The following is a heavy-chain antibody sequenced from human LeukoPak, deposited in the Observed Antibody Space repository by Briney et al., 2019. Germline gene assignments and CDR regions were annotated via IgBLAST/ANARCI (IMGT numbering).Heavy chain of an antibody. D-gene: IGHD3-10*01. J-gene: IGHJ4*02. V-gene: IGHV4-34*01. CDR3: ARMVSGSGTYYFDS. CDR2: INHSGST. Sequence: PSETLSLTCAVYGGSFSGYYWSWIRQPPGKGLEWIGEINHSGSTNYNPSLKSRVTISADTSKNQFSLKLTSVTAVDTAVYYCARMVSGSGTYYFDSWGQGTLVTVSS. CDR1: GGSFSGYY.